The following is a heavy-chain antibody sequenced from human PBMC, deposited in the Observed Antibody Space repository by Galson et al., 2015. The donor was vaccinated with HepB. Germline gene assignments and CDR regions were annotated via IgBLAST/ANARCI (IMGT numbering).Heavy chain of an antibody. CDR3: ARDLRYCSSTSCYAGFDY. CDR2: ISSSSSYI. J-gene: IGHJ4*02. Sequence: SLRLSCAASGFTFSSYSMNWVRQAPGKGLEWVSSISSSSSYIYYADSVKGRFTISRDNAKNSLYLQMNSLRAEDTAVYYCARDLRYCSSTSCYAGFDYWGQGTLVTVSS. V-gene: IGHV3-21*01. D-gene: IGHD2-2*01. CDR1: GFTFSSYS.